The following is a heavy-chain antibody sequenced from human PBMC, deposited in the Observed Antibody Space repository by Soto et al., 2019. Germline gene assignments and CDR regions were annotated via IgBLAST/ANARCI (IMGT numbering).Heavy chain of an antibody. CDR3: ARGLDYDFWSGYPPVPYYYYGMDV. J-gene: IGHJ6*02. CDR2: IIPIFGTA. D-gene: IGHD3-3*01. CDR1: GGTFSSYA. Sequence: QVQLVQSGAEVKKPGSSVKVSCKASGGTFSSYAISWVRQAPGQGLEWMGGIIPIFGTANYAQKFQGRVTITADESTSTACMELSSLRSEDTAVYYCARGLDYDFWSGYPPVPYYYYGMDVWGQGTTVTVSS. V-gene: IGHV1-69*01.